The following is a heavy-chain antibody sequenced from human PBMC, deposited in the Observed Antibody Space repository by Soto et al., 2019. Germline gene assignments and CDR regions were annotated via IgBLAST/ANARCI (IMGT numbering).Heavy chain of an antibody. Sequence: QITLEESGPTLLKPTQTLTLTCTFSGFSLTTEGVAVAWARQSPGKAPEWLAVIFWDDDKRFKPSLSSRLTITKDPSKSQVFLTLTRVDPVDAATYFCAHRSCDRRTCSLDSWGPGTLVTVSS. J-gene: IGHJ4*02. CDR2: IFWDDDK. CDR1: GFSLTTEGVA. CDR3: AHRSCDRRTCSLDS. D-gene: IGHD2-21*01. V-gene: IGHV2-5*02.